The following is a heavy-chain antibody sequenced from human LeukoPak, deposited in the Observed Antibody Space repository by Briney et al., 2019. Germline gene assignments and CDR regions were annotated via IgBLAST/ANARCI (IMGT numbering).Heavy chain of an antibody. Sequence: SVKVSCKASGGTFSSYAISWVRQAPGQGLEWMGGIIPIFGTANYAQKFQGRVTITTDESTSTAYMELSSLRSEDTAVYYCARVVRSSSWSDAFDIWGQGTMVTVSS. CDR2: IIPIFGTA. V-gene: IGHV1-69*05. D-gene: IGHD6-13*01. CDR1: GGTFSSYA. CDR3: ARVVRSSSWSDAFDI. J-gene: IGHJ3*02.